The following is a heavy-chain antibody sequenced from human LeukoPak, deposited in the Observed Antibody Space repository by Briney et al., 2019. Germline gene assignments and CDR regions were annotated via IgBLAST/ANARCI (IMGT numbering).Heavy chain of an antibody. CDR2: ITPIFGTA. D-gene: IGHD3-9*01. CDR3: ARDLEGLRNNDILTL. CDR1: GGTFSSYA. Sequence: SVKVSCKASGGTFSSYAISWVRQAPGQGLEWMGRITPIFGTANYAQKFQGRVTITTDESTSTAYMELSSLRSEDTAVYYCARDLEGLRNNDILTLWGQGTLVTVSS. J-gene: IGHJ4*02. V-gene: IGHV1-69*05.